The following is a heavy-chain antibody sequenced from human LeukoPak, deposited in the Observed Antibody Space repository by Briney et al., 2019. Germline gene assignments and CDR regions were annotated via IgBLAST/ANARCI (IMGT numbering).Heavy chain of an antibody. V-gene: IGHV3-9*03. J-gene: IGHJ4*02. CDR3: AKDTHCMVTTSFDN. Sequence: PGWSLTLPRVASGLTFRDYAMHRLRQVPRTGLEWVSGLCWNSASVGYADSLKGRFTISRDNAKNSLYLQMNSLTPEDMALYYCAKDTHCMVTTSFDNWGQGTLVTVSS. CDR2: LCWNSASV. CDR1: GLTFRDYA. D-gene: IGHD4-17*01.